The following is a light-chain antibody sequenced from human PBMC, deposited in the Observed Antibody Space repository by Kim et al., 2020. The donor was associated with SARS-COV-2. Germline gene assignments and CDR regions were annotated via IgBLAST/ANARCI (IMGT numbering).Light chain of an antibody. CDR3: MQALQTPFT. CDR2: LGS. CDR1: QSLLHSNGYNY. V-gene: IGKV2-28*01. Sequence: PASISCRSSQSLLHSNGYNYLDWYLQKPGQSPQLLIYLGSNRASGVPDRFSGSGSGTDFTLKIRRVEAEDVGVYYCMQALQTPFTFGGGTKVEIK. J-gene: IGKJ4*01.